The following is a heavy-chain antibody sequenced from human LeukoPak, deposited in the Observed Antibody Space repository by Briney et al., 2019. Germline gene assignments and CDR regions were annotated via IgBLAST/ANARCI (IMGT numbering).Heavy chain of an antibody. D-gene: IGHD3-22*01. CDR1: GDSISSSY. CDR2: IYYSGST. V-gene: IGHV4-59*08. J-gene: IGHJ4*02. CDR3: ARSYDSSGQDY. Sequence: SETLSLTCTVSGDSISSSYWSWIRQPPGKRLEWIGDIYYSGSTSYNPSLKSRVTISVDTSKNQFSLKLSSVTAADTAVYYCARSYDSSGQDYWGQGTLVTVSS.